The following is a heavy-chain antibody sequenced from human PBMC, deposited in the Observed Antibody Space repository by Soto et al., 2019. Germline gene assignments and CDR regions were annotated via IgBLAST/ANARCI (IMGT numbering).Heavy chain of an antibody. CDR1: GDSVSGNSAG. D-gene: IGHD1-26*01. CDR3: ARGEQYSGRIFDY. Sequence: PSQTLSLTCAITGDSVSGNSAGWSCVRHSPSRGLEWLGRTYYRSKWYYEYAVSVRGRITINPDTSKNQYSLQLNSVTPEDTAVYFCARGEQYSGRIFDYWGQGNLVTVSS. CDR2: TYYRSKWYY. V-gene: IGHV6-1*01. J-gene: IGHJ4*01.